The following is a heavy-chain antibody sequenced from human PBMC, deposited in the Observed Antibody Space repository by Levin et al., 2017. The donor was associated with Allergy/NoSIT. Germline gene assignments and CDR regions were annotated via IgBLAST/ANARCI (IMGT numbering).Heavy chain of an antibody. CDR2: ISSSGSTI. Sequence: LSLTCAASGFTFSDYYMSWIRQAPGKGLEWVSYISSSGSTIYYADSVKGRFTISRDNAKNSLYLQMNSLRAEDTAVYYWARARFLGQYETNRHFDYWGQGTLVTVSS. CDR1: GFTFSDYY. D-gene: IGHD1-14*01. V-gene: IGHV3-11*01. CDR3: ARARFLGQYETNRHFDY. J-gene: IGHJ4*02.